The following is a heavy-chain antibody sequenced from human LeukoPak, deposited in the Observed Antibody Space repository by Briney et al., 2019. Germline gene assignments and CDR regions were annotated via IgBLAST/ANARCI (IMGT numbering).Heavy chain of an antibody. CDR1: GGSFSGYY. Sequence: SETLSLTCAVYGGSFSGYYWSWIRQPPGKGLERIGEINHSGSTNYNPSLKSRVTISVDTSKNQFYLKLSSVTAADTAVYYCARGPTTLYYDYVWGSYPEFDYWGQGTLVTVSS. CDR2: INHSGST. CDR3: ARGPTTLYYDYVWGSYPEFDY. V-gene: IGHV4-34*01. D-gene: IGHD3-16*01. J-gene: IGHJ4*02.